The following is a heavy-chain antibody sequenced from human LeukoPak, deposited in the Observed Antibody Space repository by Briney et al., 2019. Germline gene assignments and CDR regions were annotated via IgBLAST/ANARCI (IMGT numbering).Heavy chain of an antibody. V-gene: IGHV4-34*01. J-gene: IGHJ5*02. CDR3: SLGYCSGGSCYPSWFDP. Sequence: SETLSLTCAVYGGSFSGYYWSWIRQPPGKGLEWIGEINHSGSTNYNPSLKSRVTISVDTSKNQFSLKLSSVAAADTAVNYCSLGYCSGGSCYPSWFDPWGQGTLVTVSS. CDR2: INHSGST. D-gene: IGHD2-15*01. CDR1: GGSFSGYY.